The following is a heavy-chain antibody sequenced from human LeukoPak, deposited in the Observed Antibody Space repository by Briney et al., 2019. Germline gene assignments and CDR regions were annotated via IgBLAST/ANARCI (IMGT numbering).Heavy chain of an antibody. Sequence: AGGSLRLSCAASGFTFSDYYMSCIRQAPGKGLEWVSYISSSGSTIYYADSVKGRFTISRDNAKNSLYLQMNSLRAEDTAVYYCAGDSSGYYYAFDIWGQGTMVTVSS. J-gene: IGHJ3*02. CDR2: ISSSGSTI. CDR1: GFTFSDYY. CDR3: AGDSSGYYYAFDI. V-gene: IGHV3-11*01. D-gene: IGHD3-22*01.